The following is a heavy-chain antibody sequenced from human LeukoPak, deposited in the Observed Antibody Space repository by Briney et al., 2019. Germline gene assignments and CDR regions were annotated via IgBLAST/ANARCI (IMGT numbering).Heavy chain of an antibody. D-gene: IGHD5/OR15-5a*01. CDR3: ARGLHSTSRSLDV. J-gene: IGHJ6*03. Sequence: SQTLSLTCAVSGGSISSGGYSWSWIRQPPGKGLEWIGYIYHSGSTYYNPSLKSRVTISVDRSKNQFSLKLSSVTAADTAVYYCARGLHSTSRSLDVWGKGTTVTVFS. V-gene: IGHV4-30-2*01. CDR2: IYHSGST. CDR1: GGSISSGGYS.